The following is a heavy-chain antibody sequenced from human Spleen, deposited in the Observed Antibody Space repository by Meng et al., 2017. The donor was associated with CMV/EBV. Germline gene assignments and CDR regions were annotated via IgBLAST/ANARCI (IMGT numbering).Heavy chain of an antibody. CDR2: INPNSGGT. CDR1: GYTFTGYY. D-gene: IGHD2-2*01. V-gene: IGHV1-2*02. J-gene: IGHJ5*02. Sequence: KASGYTFTGYYMHWVRQAHGQGLEWMGWINPNSGGTNYAQKFQGRVTMTRDTSISTAYMELSRLRSDDTAVYYCARQYRPLPYNWFDPWGQGTLVTVSS. CDR3: ARQYRPLPYNWFDP.